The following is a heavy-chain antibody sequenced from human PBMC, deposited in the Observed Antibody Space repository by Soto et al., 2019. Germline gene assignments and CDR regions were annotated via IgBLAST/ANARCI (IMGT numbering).Heavy chain of an antibody. V-gene: IGHV3-21*01. CDR3: ARVYAAGPPDFDY. D-gene: IGHD6-13*01. CDR1: GFTFSSYS. CDR2: ISSSSSYI. Sequence: PGGSLRLSCAASGFTFSSYSMNWVRQAPGKGLEWVSSISSSSSYIYYADSVKGRFTISRDNAKNSLYLQMNSLRAEDTAVYYCARVYAAGPPDFDYWGQGTLVTVSS. J-gene: IGHJ4*02.